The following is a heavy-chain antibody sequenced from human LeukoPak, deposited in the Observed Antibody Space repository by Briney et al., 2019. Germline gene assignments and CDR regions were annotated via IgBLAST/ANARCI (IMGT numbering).Heavy chain of an antibody. CDR2: ISYDGSNK. J-gene: IGHJ4*02. D-gene: IGHD6-6*01. CDR3: ARGSSSYSSSSYY. V-gene: IGHV3-30-3*01. CDR1: GFTFSSYA. Sequence: GRSLRLSCAASGFTFSSYAMHWVRQAPGKGLEWVAVISYDGSNKYYADSVKGRFTISRDNSKNTLYLQMNSLRAEDTAVYYCARGSSSYSSSSYYWGRGTLVTVSS.